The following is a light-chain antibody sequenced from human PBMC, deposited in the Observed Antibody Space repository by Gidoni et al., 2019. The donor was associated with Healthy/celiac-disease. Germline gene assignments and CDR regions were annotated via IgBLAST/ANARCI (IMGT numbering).Light chain of an antibody. CDR3: QQYDNLPIP. J-gene: IGKJ5*01. V-gene: IGKV1-33*01. CDR2: DAS. Sequence: DIQMTQSPSSLSASVGDRVTITCQASQDIINYLNWYQQKPGKAPKLLIYDASNLETGVPSRFSGSGSGTDFTFTISSLQPEDIATYYCQQYDNLPIPFGQGTRLEIK. CDR1: QDIINY.